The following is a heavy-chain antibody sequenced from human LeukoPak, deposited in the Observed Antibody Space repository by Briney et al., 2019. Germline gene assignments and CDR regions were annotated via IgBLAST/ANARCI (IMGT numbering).Heavy chain of an antibody. CDR1: GYRFTSYW. D-gene: IGHD3-9*01. CDR2: IYPGDSDT. Sequence: LGESLKISCKSSGYRFTSYWIGWVRQMPGKGLEWMGIIYPGDSDTRYSPSFQGQVTISADKSISTAYLQWSSLKASDTAMYYCARLKLVIERDYFDYWGQGTLVTVSS. J-gene: IGHJ4*02. V-gene: IGHV5-51*01. CDR3: ARLKLVIERDYFDY.